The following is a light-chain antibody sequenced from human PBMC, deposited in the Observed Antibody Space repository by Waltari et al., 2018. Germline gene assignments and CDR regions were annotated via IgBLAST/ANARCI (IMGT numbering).Light chain of an antibody. J-gene: IGLJ3*02. Sequence: QLVLTQSPSASASLGASVKLTCTLTTGHRSNLIARPQQQPEKGRRYLMKVNSDGSHSKGDEIPDRFSGSSSGAERYLTISSLQSEDEADYYCQTGGHGTWVFGGGTKLTVL. V-gene: IGLV4-69*01. CDR2: VNSDGSH. CDR1: TGHRSNL. CDR3: QTGGHGTWV.